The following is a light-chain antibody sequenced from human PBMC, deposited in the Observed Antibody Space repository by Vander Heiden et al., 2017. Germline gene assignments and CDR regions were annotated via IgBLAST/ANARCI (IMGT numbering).Light chain of an antibody. CDR3: SSWDDSLNGPV. CDR1: SSNIGRNS. Sequence: QSVLTQPPSASGTPGQRVTISCSGSSSNIGRNSVNWYQQLPGTAPKLLMYSDNQRPSGVPDRFSGSKSGTSVSLAISGLQSEDEADYYCSSWDDSLNGPVFGGGTMLTVL. J-gene: IGLJ2*01. CDR2: SDN. V-gene: IGLV1-44*01.